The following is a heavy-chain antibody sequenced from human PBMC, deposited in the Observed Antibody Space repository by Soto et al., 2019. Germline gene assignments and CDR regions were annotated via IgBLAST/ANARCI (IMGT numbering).Heavy chain of an antibody. CDR1: GGTFSNYA. Sequence: SVKVSCKASGGTFSNYAFSWVRQAPGQGLEWMGGIIPIFGTSNYAQKFQGRVTITADESASTAYLELNSLTSEDTAVYYCARDVIGEMSTIGCCDLWGPGTLVTVSS. V-gene: IGHV1-69*13. CDR2: IIPIFGTS. CDR3: ARDVIGEMSTIGCCDL. D-gene: IGHD3-10*01. J-gene: IGHJ5*02.